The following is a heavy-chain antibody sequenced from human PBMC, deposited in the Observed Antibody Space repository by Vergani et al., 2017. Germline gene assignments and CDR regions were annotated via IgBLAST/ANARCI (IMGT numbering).Heavy chain of an antibody. Sequence: QVQLQESGPGLVKPSETLSLTCSVSGGSITNYYWSWIRQPAGKGLEWIGRIYSRWNTNYNPSLQSRLTMSIDTSNNQFSLKLSSVTAADTAVYYCTRGFFWNAPRGAATALDIWGQGTMVTVSS. CDR2: IYSRWNT. V-gene: IGHV4-4*07. CDR3: TRGFFWNAPRGAATALDI. J-gene: IGHJ3*02. D-gene: IGHD1-1*01. CDR1: GGSITNYY.